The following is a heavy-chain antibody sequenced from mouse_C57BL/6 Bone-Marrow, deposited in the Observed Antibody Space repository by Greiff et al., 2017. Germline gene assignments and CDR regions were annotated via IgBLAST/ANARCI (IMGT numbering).Heavy chain of an antibody. D-gene: IGHD2-3*01. CDR2: IDPENGDT. Sequence: VQLQQSGAELVRPGASVKLSCTASGFNIKDDYMHWVKQRPEQGLEWIGWIDPENGDTEYASKFQGKATITADTSSNTAFLQLSSLTSEDTAVYYCTTRPGGYYFLFAYWGQGTLVTVTA. CDR1: GFNIKDDY. CDR3: TTRPGGYYFLFAY. V-gene: IGHV14-4*01. J-gene: IGHJ3*01.